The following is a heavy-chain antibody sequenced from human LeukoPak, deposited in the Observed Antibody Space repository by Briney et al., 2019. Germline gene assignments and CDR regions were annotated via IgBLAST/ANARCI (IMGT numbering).Heavy chain of an antibody. CDR1: GGSISDYF. CDR3: ARVTYYYDSSGYFPDY. V-gene: IGHV4-59*01. J-gene: IGHJ4*02. Sequence: SETLSLTCTVSGGSISDYFWSWIRQPPGKGLEGIGYMYYSGSTNYNPSFKSRVTISVGTSKNQFSLKFSSVTAADTAVYYCARVTYYYDSSGYFPDYWGQGTLVTVSS. D-gene: IGHD3-22*01. CDR2: MYYSGST.